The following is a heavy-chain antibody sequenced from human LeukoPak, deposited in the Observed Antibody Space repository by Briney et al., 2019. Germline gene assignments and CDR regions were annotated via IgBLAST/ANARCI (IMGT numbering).Heavy chain of an antibody. CDR1: GFTFSSYS. J-gene: IGHJ6*02. CDR3: ARGRGGV. Sequence: GGSLRLSCAASGFTFSSYSMNWVRQAPGKGLEWVSSISSNSYIYYADSVKGRFTISRDSSKNTLYLQMNSLRVEDTAVYYCARGRGGVWGQGTTVTVSS. D-gene: IGHD3-10*01. V-gene: IGHV3-21*01. CDR2: ISSNSYI.